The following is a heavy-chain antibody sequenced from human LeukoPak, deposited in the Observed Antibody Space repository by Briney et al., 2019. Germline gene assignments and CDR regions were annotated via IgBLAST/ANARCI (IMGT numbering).Heavy chain of an antibody. J-gene: IGHJ4*02. V-gene: IGHV3-23*01. Sequence: GGSLRLSCAASGFTFSSYAMSWVRQAPGKGLEWVSTISGSGGSTYYADSVKGRFTISRDNSKNTLYLQMNSLRAEDTAVYYCAKDVGKWESLHFFDYWGQGTLVTVSS. CDR1: GFTFSSYA. CDR3: AKDVGKWESLHFFDY. D-gene: IGHD1-26*01. CDR2: ISGSGGST.